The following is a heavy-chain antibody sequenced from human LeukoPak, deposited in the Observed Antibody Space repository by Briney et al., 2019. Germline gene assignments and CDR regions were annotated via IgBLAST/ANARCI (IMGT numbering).Heavy chain of an antibody. D-gene: IGHD2-2*01. J-gene: IGHJ4*02. CDR2: IIPIFGTA. V-gene: IGHV1-69*06. CDR1: GGTFSSYA. CDR3: ARMSGGSSMPFDY. Sequence: ASVKVSCKASGGTFSSYAISWVRQAPGQGLEWMGGIIPIFGTANYAQKFQGRVTITADKSTSTAYMELSSLRSEDTAVYYCARMSGGSSMPFDYWGQGTLVTVSS.